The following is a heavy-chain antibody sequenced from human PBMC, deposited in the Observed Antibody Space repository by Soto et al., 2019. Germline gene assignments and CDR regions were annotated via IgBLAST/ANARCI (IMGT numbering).Heavy chain of an antibody. D-gene: IGHD1-26*01. CDR1: GFTFSGHA. J-gene: IGHJ4*02. CDR3: AQDGGVGATLGIPSGDEY. V-gene: IGHV3-30*18. Sequence: QVYVVESGGGVVQPGRSLTLSCVVSGFTFSGHAMHWVRQAPGKGLEWVAIVSSDGSRRFYGEYVEGRFSISRDNSRNTLYLQMKSLRPADTAVYYCAQDGGVGATLGIPSGDEYWGQGTLVTVSS. CDR2: VSSDGSRR.